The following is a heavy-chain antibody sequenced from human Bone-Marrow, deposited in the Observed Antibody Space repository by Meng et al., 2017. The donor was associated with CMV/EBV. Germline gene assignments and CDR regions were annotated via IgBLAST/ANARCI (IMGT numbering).Heavy chain of an antibody. J-gene: IGHJ4*02. CDR1: GFTFSSYS. CDR2: ISSSSSTI. D-gene: IGHD1-26*01. CDR3: ASGSQGSIFDY. Sequence: GESLKISCAASGFTFSSYSINWVRQAPGKGLEWVSYISSSSSTIYYADSVKGRFTISRDNAKNSLYLQMNSLRAEDTAVYYCASGSQGSIFDYWGQGTLVTVSS. V-gene: IGHV3-48*04.